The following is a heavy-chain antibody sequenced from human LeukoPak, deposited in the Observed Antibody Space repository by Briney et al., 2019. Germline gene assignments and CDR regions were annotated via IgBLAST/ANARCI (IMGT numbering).Heavy chain of an antibody. Sequence: SETLSLTCAVYGGSFSGYYWSWIRQPPGKGLEWIGEINHSGSTNYNPSLKSRVTISVDTSKNQFSVKLSSVTAADTAVYYCARLRIAAAGTSDYWGQGTLVTVSS. V-gene: IGHV4-34*01. D-gene: IGHD6-13*01. J-gene: IGHJ4*02. CDR1: GGSFSGYY. CDR2: INHSGST. CDR3: ARLRIAAAGTSDY.